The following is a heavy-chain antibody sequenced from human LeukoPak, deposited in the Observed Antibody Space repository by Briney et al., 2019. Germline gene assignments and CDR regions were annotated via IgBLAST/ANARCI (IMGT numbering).Heavy chain of an antibody. D-gene: IGHD6-19*01. CDR3: AGGPPPRWVAVYLTY. J-gene: IGHJ4*02. Sequence: PSETLSLTCAVYGGSFSGYYWSWIRQPPGKGLEWIGEINHSGSTNYNPSLKSRVTISVDTSKNQFSLKLSSVTAADPAVYYCAGGPPPRWVAVYLTYGGEGTLATSPS. CDR1: GGSFSGYY. V-gene: IGHV4-34*01. CDR2: INHSGST.